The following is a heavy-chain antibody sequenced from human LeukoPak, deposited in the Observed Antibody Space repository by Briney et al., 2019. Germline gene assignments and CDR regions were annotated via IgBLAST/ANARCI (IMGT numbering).Heavy chain of an antibody. Sequence: PGGSLRLSCAASGFTFSSYAMSWVRQVPGHGLEWVSFISGSGGSTYYADSVKGRFTITRDNSKNTLYLQMNSRGAEYTAVYYCAKAILSSRYFGYWGQGTLVTVSS. CDR2: ISGSGGST. V-gene: IGHV3-23*01. J-gene: IGHJ4*02. CDR1: GFTFSSYA. D-gene: IGHD6-6*01. CDR3: AKAILSSRYFGY.